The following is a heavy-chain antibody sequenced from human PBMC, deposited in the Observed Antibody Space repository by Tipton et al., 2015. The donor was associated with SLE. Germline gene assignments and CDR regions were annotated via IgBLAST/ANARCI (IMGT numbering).Heavy chain of an antibody. CDR2: MSSSRSYI. V-gene: IGHV3-21*01. J-gene: IGHJ4*02. D-gene: IGHD3-10*01. CDR1: GFTFSSYS. Sequence: SLRLSCAASGFTFSSYSMNWVRQAPGKGLEWVSSMSSSRSYIFYADSVKGRFTISRDNAKKSLYLQMNSLRDEDTAVYYCATSSGTGHYFDYWGQGTLVTVSS. CDR3: ATSSGTGHYFDY.